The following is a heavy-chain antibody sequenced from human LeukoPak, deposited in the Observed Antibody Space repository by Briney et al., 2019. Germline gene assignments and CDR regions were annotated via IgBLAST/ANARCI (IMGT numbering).Heavy chain of an antibody. CDR1: GFTFSSYG. D-gene: IGHD3-16*01. CDR2: ILNDGSQE. J-gene: IGHJ3*02. V-gene: IGHV3-33*01. CDR3: ARDDALGDNALDI. Sequence: GRSLRLSCAASGFTFSSYGMHWVRQAPGKGLEWVAVILNDGSQEKYADSVKGRFTISRDNSKNTLFLQMNSLRAEDTAVYYCARDDALGDNALDIWGQGTMVTVS.